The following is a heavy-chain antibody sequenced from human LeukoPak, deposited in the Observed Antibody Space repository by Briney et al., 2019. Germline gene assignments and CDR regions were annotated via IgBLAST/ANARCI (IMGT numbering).Heavy chain of an antibody. CDR2: IYTSGST. CDR3: ARVNGDYIMFSNYYYYYMDV. Sequence: PSETLSLTCAVSGGSISSGSYYWSWIRQPAGKGLEWIGRIYTSGSTNYNPSLKSRVTISVDTSKNQFSLKLSSVTAADTAVYYCARVNGDYIMFSNYYYYYMDVWGKGTTVTVSS. J-gene: IGHJ6*03. D-gene: IGHD4-17*01. V-gene: IGHV4-61*02. CDR1: GGSISSGSYY.